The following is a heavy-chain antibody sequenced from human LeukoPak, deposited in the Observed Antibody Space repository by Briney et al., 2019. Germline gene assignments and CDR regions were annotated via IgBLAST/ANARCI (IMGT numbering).Heavy chain of an antibody. J-gene: IGHJ4*02. CDR1: GFTFSSYS. CDR3: AREEGAAAGVDY. V-gene: IGHV3-21*01. Sequence: PGGSLRLSCAASGFTFSSYSMNWVRQAPGKGLEWVSSISSSSYIYYADSVKGRFTISGDNAKNSLYLQMNSLRAEDTAVYYCAREEGAAAGVDYWGQGTLVTVSS. D-gene: IGHD6-13*01. CDR2: ISSSSYI.